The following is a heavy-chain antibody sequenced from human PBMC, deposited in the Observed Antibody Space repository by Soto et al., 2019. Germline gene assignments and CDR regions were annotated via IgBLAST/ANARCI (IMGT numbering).Heavy chain of an antibody. J-gene: IGHJ4*02. CDR1: GYTFTSYG. CDR2: ISAYNGNT. CDR3: ARAATYYYDSSGYYYADY. V-gene: IGHV1-18*01. Sequence: GASVKVSCKASGYTFTSYGISWVRQAPGQGLEWMGWISAYNGNTNYAQKLQGRVTMTTDTSTSTAYMELRSLRSDDTAVYYCARAATYYYDSSGYYYADYWGQGTLVTVSS. D-gene: IGHD3-22*01.